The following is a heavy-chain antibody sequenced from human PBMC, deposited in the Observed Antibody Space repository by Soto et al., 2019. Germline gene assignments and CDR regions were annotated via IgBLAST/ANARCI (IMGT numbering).Heavy chain of an antibody. V-gene: IGHV3-33*01. J-gene: IGHJ6*02. CDR1: GFTFSSYG. CDR2: IWYDGSNK. D-gene: IGHD6-6*01. CDR3: ASPEYSSSSYYYGMDV. Sequence: GGSLRLSCAASGFTFSSYGMHWVRQAPGKGLEWVAVIWYDGSNKYYADSVKGRFTISRDNSKNTLYLQMNSLRAEDTAVYYCASPEYSSSSYYYGMDVWGQGTTVTVSS.